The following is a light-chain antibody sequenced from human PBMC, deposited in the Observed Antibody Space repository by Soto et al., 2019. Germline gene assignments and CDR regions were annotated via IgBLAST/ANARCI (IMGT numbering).Light chain of an antibody. CDR1: QSVSSNY. J-gene: IGKJ1*01. Sequence: EIVLTPSPGTLSLSPVERATLSCRASQSVSSNYLAWYQQKPGQAPRLLIYGAFNRATGIPDRFSGSGSGTDFTLTISRLEPEDSAVYYCQHYGSSVWTFGQGTKVDIK. CDR2: GAF. CDR3: QHYGSSVWT. V-gene: IGKV3-20*01.